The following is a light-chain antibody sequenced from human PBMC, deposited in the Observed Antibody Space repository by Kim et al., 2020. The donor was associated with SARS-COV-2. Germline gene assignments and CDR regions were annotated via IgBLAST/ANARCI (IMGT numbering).Light chain of an antibody. V-gene: IGLV3-19*01. J-gene: IGLJ2*01. CDR1: RSRRYY. CDR2: CKN. Sequence: LCQTARIITKGERSRRYYATWYKQKSGRAAILVIYCKNNRPSAIPDGFFGVSSGNTASLTITSTQAGDEADYYCNSWDSNDNVVFGRGTKLTVL. CDR3: NSWDSNDNVV.